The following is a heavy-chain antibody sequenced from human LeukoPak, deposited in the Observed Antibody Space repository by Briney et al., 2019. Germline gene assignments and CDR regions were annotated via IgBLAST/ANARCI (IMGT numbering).Heavy chain of an antibody. CDR3: ARGPSSYFNYYDSSGYYTYFDY. D-gene: IGHD3-22*01. CDR2: INHSGST. J-gene: IGHJ4*02. CDR1: GGSFSGYY. V-gene: IGHV4-34*01. Sequence: SETLSLTCAVYGGSFSGYYWSWIRQPPGKGLEWIGEINHSGSTNYNPSLKSRVTISVDTSKNQFSLKLSSVTAADTAVYYCARGPSSYFNYYDSSGYYTYFDYWGQGTLVTVSS.